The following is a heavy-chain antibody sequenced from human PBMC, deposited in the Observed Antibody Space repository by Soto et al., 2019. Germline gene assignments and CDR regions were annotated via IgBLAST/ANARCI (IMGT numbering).Heavy chain of an antibody. Sequence: SETLSLTCAVYGGSFSGYYWSWIRQPPGKGLEWIGEINHSGSTNYNPSLKSRVTISVDTSKNQFSLKLSSVTAADTAVYYCAKYGKSLVRGVTQKPNWFDPWGQGTLVTVSS. CDR3: AKYGKSLVRGVTQKPNWFDP. D-gene: IGHD3-10*01. CDR1: GGSFSGYY. V-gene: IGHV4-34*01. J-gene: IGHJ5*02. CDR2: INHSGST.